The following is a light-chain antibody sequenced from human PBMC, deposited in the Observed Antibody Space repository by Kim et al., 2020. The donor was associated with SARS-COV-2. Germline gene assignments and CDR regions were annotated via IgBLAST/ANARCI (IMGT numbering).Light chain of an antibody. CDR2: YDS. Sequence: SYELTQPPSVSVASGKTARITCGGNNSGSKSVHWYQQKPRQAPVLVIYYDSDRPSGIPELFTGSNSGNTATLTISRAEAGDEADYYCQVWASSSDHPFGGGTQVTVL. CDR3: QVWASSSDHP. V-gene: IGLV3-21*04. CDR1: NSGSKS. J-gene: IGLJ2*01.